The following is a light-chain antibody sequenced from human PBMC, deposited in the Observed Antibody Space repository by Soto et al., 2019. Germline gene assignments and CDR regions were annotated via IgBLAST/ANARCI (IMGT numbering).Light chain of an antibody. V-gene: IGKV3-11*01. CDR3: QQRSNWWT. CDR1: QSVSSY. J-gene: IGKJ1*01. CDR2: DAS. Sequence: EIVLTQSPATLSLSPWERATLPCRASQSVSSYLAWYQQKPGQAPRLLIYDASNRATGIPARFSGSGSGTDFTLTISSLEPEDFAVYYCQQRSNWWTFGQGTKVDI.